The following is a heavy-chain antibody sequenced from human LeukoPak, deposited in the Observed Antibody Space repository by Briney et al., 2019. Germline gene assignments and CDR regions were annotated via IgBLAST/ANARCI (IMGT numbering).Heavy chain of an antibody. V-gene: IGHV3-7*01. Sequence: GGSLRLSCAASGFSFSSYWMSWVRQAPGKGLEWVANIKQDGSEKYYVDSVKGRFTISRDNAQNSLYLQMNSLRAEDTAMYYCVRDLAGPPQEAFDIWGQGTVVTVSS. J-gene: IGHJ3*02. CDR1: GFSFSSYW. CDR2: IKQDGSEK. CDR3: VRDLAGPPQEAFDI.